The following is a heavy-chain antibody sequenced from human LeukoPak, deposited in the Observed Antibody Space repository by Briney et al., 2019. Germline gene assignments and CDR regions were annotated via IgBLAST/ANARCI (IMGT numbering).Heavy chain of an antibody. CDR2: ITWNDDTT. CDR1: GFTFVDYA. CDR3: VKDKGCCNFHWFDA. J-gene: IGHJ5*02. V-gene: IGHV3-9*01. D-gene: IGHD2-15*01. Sequence: QPGGSLRLSCAASGFTFVDYAMHGVRQTPEKSLEWVSGITWNDDTTGYADSVRGRFTISRDNAKKSVFLQMDRLRPDDTAKYYYVKDKGCCNFHWFDAWGQGSLVAVSS.